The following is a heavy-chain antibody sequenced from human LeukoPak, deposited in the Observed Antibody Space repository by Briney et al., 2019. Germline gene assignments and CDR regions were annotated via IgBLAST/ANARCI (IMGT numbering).Heavy chain of an antibody. Sequence: GGSLRLSCAASGFTFSSYNMNWVRQAPGKGLEWVSTISSSSSYIYYADSVKGRFTISRDNAKNSLYLQMNSRRAEDTAVYYCPKLIAQYYFDHGGQGTLVTVSS. CDR2: ISSSSSYI. CDR1: GFTFSSYN. J-gene: IGHJ4*02. CDR3: PKLIAQYYFDH. D-gene: IGHD3-22*01. V-gene: IGHV3-21*01.